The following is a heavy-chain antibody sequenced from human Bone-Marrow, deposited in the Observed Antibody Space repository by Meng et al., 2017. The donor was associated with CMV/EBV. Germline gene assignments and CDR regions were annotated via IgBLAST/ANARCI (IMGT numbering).Heavy chain of an antibody. CDR1: GGTFSSYA. J-gene: IGHJ4*02. V-gene: IGHV1-69*05. CDR3: ARDGDRYGYCSSTSCAPGDY. D-gene: IGHD2-2*01. Sequence: SVKVSCKASGGTFSSYAISWVRQAPGQGLEWMGGIIPIFGTANYAQKFQGRVTITTDESTSTAYMELSSLRSEDTAVYYCARDGDRYGYCSSTSCAPGDYWGQGTLVTVSS. CDR2: IIPIFGTA.